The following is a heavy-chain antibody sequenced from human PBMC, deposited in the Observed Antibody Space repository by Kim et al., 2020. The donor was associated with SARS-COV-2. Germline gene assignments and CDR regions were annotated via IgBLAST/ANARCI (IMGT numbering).Heavy chain of an antibody. CDR1: GGTFSSYA. V-gene: IGHV1-69*13. Sequence: SVKVSCKASGGTFSSYAISWVRQAPGQGLEWMGGIIPIFGTANYAQKFQGRVTITADESTSTAYMELSSLRSEDTAVYYCAREVVVAAPNWFDPWGQGTLVTVSS. D-gene: IGHD2-15*01. CDR2: IIPIFGTA. CDR3: AREVVVAAPNWFDP. J-gene: IGHJ5*02.